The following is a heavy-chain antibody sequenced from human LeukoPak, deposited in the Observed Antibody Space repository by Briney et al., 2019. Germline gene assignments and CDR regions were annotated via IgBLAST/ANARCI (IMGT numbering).Heavy chain of an antibody. D-gene: IGHD6-25*01. CDR2: TYYRSKWSY. V-gene: IGHV6-1*01. CDR1: GDSVSRNSVT. J-gene: IGHJ5*02. CDR3: ARVTAAGTFDP. Sequence: SQTLSLTRVISGDSVSRNSVTWNWIRQSPWRGLEWLGRTYYRSKWSYDYAVSVKSRITINSDTSKKQLSLQLNSVTPEDTAVYYCARVTAAGTFDPWGQGTLVTVSS.